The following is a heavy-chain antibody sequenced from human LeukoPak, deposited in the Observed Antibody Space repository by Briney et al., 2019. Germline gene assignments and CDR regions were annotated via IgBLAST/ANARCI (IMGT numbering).Heavy chain of an antibody. CDR2: IYTSGST. V-gene: IGHV4-4*07. CDR1: GGSISSYY. D-gene: IGHD3-22*01. J-gene: IGHJ5*02. Sequence: ETLSLTCTVSGGSISSYYWSWIRQPAGKGLEWIGRIYTSGSTNYNPSLKSRVTMSVDTSKNQFSLKLSSVTAADTAVYYCARDRWDSSGYYYSWFDPWSQGTLVTVSP. CDR3: ARDRWDSSGYYYSWFDP.